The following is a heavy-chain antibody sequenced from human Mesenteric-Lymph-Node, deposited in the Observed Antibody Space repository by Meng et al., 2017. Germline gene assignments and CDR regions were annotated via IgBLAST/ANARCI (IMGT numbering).Heavy chain of an antibody. CDR1: GGTFSSYA. J-gene: IGHJ4*02. Sequence: SVKVSCKASGGTFSSYAISWVRQAPGQGLEWMGGIIPIFNTPNYAQKFQGRVTITADESTSTAYMELSSLRSEDTAVYYCARDSNTDSSGWIFDYWGQGTLVTVSS. V-gene: IGHV1-69*13. CDR3: ARDSNTDSSGWIFDY. D-gene: IGHD6-19*01. CDR2: IIPIFNTP.